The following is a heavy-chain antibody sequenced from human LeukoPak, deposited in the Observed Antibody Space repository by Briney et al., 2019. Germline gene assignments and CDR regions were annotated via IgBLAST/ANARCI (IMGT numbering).Heavy chain of an antibody. CDR1: EFTFSSYG. CDR3: AKAPVTTCSGAYCYPFDY. Sequence: GGSLRLSCAASEFTFSSYGMSWVRQAPGKGLEWVSAISGSSGSTYYADSVKGRFTISRDNSKNTLYLQVNSLRAEDAAVYYCAKAPVTTCSGAYCYPFDYWGQGTLVTVSS. J-gene: IGHJ4*02. CDR2: ISGSSGST. V-gene: IGHV3-23*01. D-gene: IGHD2-21*01.